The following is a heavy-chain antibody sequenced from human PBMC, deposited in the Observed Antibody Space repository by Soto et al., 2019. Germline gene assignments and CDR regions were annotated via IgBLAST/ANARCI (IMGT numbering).Heavy chain of an antibody. CDR2: TDYSGST. CDR1: GASIFSGDFY. Sequence: QVQLQESGPGLVTPSQTLSLTCTVSGASIFSGDFYWTWIRQPPGEGLEWIGYTDYSGSTYYNPSLMNRVTISIGPSKTQFSLTLRSVTSADTAVYYCVRDHQWLLMDVWGQGTTVTVSS. V-gene: IGHV4-30-4*01. CDR3: VRDHQWLLMDV. J-gene: IGHJ6*02. D-gene: IGHD6-19*01.